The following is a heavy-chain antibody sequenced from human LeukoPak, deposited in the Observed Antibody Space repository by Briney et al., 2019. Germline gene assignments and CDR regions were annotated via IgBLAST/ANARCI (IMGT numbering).Heavy chain of an antibody. Sequence: TGGSLRLSCAASGFTFSSYAMSWVRQAPGKGLEWVSAISGSGGSTYYADSVKGRFTISRDNSKNTLYLQMNSLRAEDTAVYYCAKGDDYSNYGRLGDYWGQGTLVTVSS. CDR1: GFTFSSYA. V-gene: IGHV3-23*01. CDR2: ISGSGGST. J-gene: IGHJ4*02. D-gene: IGHD4-11*01. CDR3: AKGDDYSNYGRLGDY.